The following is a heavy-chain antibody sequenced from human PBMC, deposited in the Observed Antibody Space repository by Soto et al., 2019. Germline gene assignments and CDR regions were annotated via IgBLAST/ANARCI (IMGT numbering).Heavy chain of an antibody. CDR1: GCSMSSGGYY. Sequence: QVQLQESGPGLVKPSQTLSLTCTVSGCSMSSGGYYWSRIRQHPGKGLEWIGYIYYSGSTYYNPSLKSRVTISVDTSKNQFSLKRSSVTAADTAVYYCARELRFGEDYYGMDVWGQGTTVTVSS. D-gene: IGHD3-10*01. V-gene: IGHV4-31*03. CDR2: IYYSGST. J-gene: IGHJ6*02. CDR3: ARELRFGEDYYGMDV.